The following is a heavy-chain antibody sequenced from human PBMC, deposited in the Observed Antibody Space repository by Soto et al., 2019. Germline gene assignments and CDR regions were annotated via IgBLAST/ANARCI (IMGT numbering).Heavy chain of an antibody. D-gene: IGHD3-10*01. CDR3: AREPGQMSMVRGVSDY. CDR2: ISSSSSNT. V-gene: IGHV3-48*02. J-gene: IGHJ4*02. CDR1: GLRFSSYG. Sequence: GSLRLSGAASGLRFSSYGMNWVRQAPGKGLEWISYISSSSSNTDYADSVRGRFTISRDNARNSLFLQMNILRDEDTAVYYCAREPGQMSMVRGVSDYWGQGTLVTVSS.